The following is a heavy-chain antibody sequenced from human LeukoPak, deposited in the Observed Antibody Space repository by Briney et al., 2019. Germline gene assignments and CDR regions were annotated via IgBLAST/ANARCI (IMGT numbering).Heavy chain of an antibody. D-gene: IGHD3-22*01. CDR2: VSAGGGST. J-gene: IGHJ4*02. Sequence: PGGSLRLSCAASGFTFSGYAMTWVRQAPGKGLEWVSTVSAGGGSTYYADSVKGRFTISRDNPKNTLHLQMNSLRAEDTAVYYCAKEKDSSGYFDYWGQGTLVIVS. V-gene: IGHV3-23*01. CDR3: AKEKDSSGYFDY. CDR1: GFTFSGYA.